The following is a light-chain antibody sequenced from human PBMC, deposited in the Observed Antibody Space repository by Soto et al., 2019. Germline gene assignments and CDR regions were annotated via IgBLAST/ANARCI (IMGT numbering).Light chain of an antibody. CDR3: QSYDSSLSGGV. CDR1: SSNIGAGYD. V-gene: IGLV1-40*01. Sequence: QSVLTQPPSVSEAPGQRVTISCTGSSSNIGAGYDVHWYQQLPGAAPKLLIYGNSNRPSGVPDRFSGSKSGTSASLAITGLQAEDEADYNCQSYDSSLSGGVFGGGTKVTVL. J-gene: IGLJ3*02. CDR2: GNS.